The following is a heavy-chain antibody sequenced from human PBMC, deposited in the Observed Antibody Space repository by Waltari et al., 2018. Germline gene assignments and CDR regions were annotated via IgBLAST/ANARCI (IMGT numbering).Heavy chain of an antibody. J-gene: IGHJ6*02. CDR2: LWYDGSNK. V-gene: IGHV3-33*01. Sequence: QVQLVESGGGVVQPGRSLRLSCAASGFTFSSYGMHWVRQAPGKGLGWGAVLWYDGSNKYYADSVEGRFTISRDNSKNTLDLQMNSLRAEDTAVYYCAGGAGVPAAMRYYYYYGMDVWGQGTTVTVSS. D-gene: IGHD2-2*01. CDR3: AGGAGVPAAMRYYYYYGMDV. CDR1: GFTFSSYG.